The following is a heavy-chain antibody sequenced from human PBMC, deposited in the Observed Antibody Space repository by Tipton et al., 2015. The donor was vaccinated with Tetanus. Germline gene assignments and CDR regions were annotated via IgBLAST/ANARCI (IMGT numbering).Heavy chain of an antibody. CDR2: IYYSGST. CDR3: ATGRSIAARFH. CDR1: GGSISSSSYY. J-gene: IGHJ4*02. V-gene: IGHV4-39*01. Sequence: TLSLTCTVSGGSISSSSYYWGWIRQPPGKGLEWIGSIYYSGSTYYNPSLKSRVTISVDTSKNQFSLKLSSVTAADTAVYYCATGRSIAARFHWGQGTLVTVSS. D-gene: IGHD6-6*01.